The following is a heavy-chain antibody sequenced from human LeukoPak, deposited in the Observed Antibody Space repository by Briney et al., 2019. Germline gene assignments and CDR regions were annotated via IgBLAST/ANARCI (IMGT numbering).Heavy chain of an antibody. CDR3: ARASGDIVETATMGSY. D-gene: IGHD5-18*01. V-gene: IGHV3-21*01. CDR1: GFTFSSYW. CDR2: ISSSSSSI. Sequence: GGSLSLSCAASGFTFSSYWMNWVRQAPGKGLEWVSSISSSSSSIYYADSVKGRFTISRDNAKNSLYLQMNSLRAEDTAVYYCARASGDIVETATMGSYWGQGTLVTVSS. J-gene: IGHJ4*02.